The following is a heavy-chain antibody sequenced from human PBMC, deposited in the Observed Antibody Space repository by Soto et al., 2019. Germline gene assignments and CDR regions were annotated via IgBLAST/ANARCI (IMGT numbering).Heavy chain of an antibody. D-gene: IGHD4-4*01. Sequence: GGSLRLSCAASGFTFSNAWMSWVRQAPGKGLEWVGRIKSKTDGGTTDYAAHVKGRFTISRDDSKNTLYLQMNSLKTEDTAVYYCTTTPMTTVTDPYYYYGMDVWGQGTTVTVSS. V-gene: IGHV3-15*01. CDR1: GFTFSNAW. CDR3: TTTPMTTVTDPYYYYGMDV. J-gene: IGHJ6*02. CDR2: IKSKTDGGTT.